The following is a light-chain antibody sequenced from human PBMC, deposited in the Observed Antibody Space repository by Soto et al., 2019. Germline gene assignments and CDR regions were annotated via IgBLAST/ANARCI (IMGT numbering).Light chain of an antibody. J-gene: IGKJ1*01. Sequence: DIQMTQSPPTLAASVGDRVAITCRASQSINGWLAWYQWAPGKAPKLLIYDASSLDGGVPSMFSGSGSGTEFTLIISNRQPEDFGTYYCQQYESSSPTFGQGTKVEIK. CDR1: QSINGW. V-gene: IGKV1-5*01. CDR3: QQYESSSPT. CDR2: DAS.